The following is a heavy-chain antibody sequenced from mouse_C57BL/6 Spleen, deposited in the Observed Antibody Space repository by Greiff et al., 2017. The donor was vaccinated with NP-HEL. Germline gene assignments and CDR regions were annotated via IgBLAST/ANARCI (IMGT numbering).Heavy chain of an antibody. CDR1: GFNFKDYC. J-gene: IGHJ3*01. V-gene: IGHV14-2*01. D-gene: IGHD1-1*01. CDR3: ASPITTVPFAY. Sequence: VQLQQSGAELVKPGASVKLSCTASGFNFKDYCMHWVKQRTEQGLEWIGRIDPEDGETKYTPKFKGKATITADTSSNTAYLQLSSLTSEDTAVYYCASPITTVPFAYWGQGTLVTVSA. CDR2: IDPEDGET.